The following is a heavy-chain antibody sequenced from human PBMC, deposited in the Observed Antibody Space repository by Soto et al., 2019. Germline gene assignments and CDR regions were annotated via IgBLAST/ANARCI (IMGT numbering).Heavy chain of an antibody. CDR3: ARGPPNDYYYGMDV. J-gene: IGHJ6*02. CDR2: IIPNFGTA. V-gene: IGHV1-69*13. CDR1: GYSFTDYH. Sequence: ASVRVSCKASGYSFTDYHIHWVRQAPGQGLEWMGGIIPNFGTANYAQKFQGRVTITADESTSTAYMELSSLRSEDTAVYYCARGPPNDYYYGMDVWGQGTTVTVS.